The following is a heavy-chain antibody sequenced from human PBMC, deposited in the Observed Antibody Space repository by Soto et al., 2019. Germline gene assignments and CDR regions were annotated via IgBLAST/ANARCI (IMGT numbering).Heavy chain of an antibody. D-gene: IGHD3-3*01. CDR2: INHSGSA. V-gene: IGHV4-34*01. J-gene: IGHJ4*02. Sequence: QVQLQQWGAGLLKPSETLSLTCAVYGGSFTGYYWSWIRQPPGEGLEWIGEINHSGSANYNPSLKSRVTISRDTSKNQCSLKLSSVTAADTAVYYCASTYDFWSGYSSKEIDYWGQGTLVTVSS. CDR3: ASTYDFWSGYSSKEIDY. CDR1: GGSFTGYY.